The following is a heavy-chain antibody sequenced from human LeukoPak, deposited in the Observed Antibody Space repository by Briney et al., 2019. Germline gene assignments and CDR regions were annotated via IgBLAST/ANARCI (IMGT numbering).Heavy chain of an antibody. V-gene: IGHV1-69*05. D-gene: IGHD3-3*01. J-gene: IGHJ6*03. Sequence: SVKVSCKASGGTFNSFAISWVRQAPGQGLEWVGRIIPMFGITNSTQKLQGRIAITTDESTSTAYMELSSLTSEDTAVYYCAKDQIIPQVDYYYHYMDVWGKGTTVTVSS. CDR2: IIPMFGIT. CDR3: AKDQIIPQVDYYYHYMDV. CDR1: GGTFNSFA.